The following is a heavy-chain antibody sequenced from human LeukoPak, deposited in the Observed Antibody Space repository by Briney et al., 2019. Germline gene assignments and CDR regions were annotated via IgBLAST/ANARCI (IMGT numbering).Heavy chain of an antibody. D-gene: IGHD3-3*01. CDR1: GGSISSYY. Sequence: PSETLSLTCTVSGGSISSYYWSWIRQPAGKGLEWIGRIYTGGSTNYNPSLKSRVTMSVDTSKNQFSLKLSSVTAADTAVYYCARDFLGVVRRFAWFDPWGQGTLVTVSS. CDR3: ARDFLGVVRRFAWFDP. V-gene: IGHV4-4*07. J-gene: IGHJ5*02. CDR2: IYTGGST.